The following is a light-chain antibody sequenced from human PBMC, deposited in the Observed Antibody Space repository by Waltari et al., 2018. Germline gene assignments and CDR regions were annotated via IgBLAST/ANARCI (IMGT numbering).Light chain of an antibody. Sequence: SYELTQPSSVSVSPGQTASITCPGYNLGSKSVSWFQQRPGQAPVLVIYQDSERPSGVPERFSGSNSGDTATLTISGTQAMDEAEYFCQAWDTSTVVFGGGTELTVL. CDR3: QAWDTSTVV. V-gene: IGLV3-1*01. CDR2: QDS. CDR1: NLGSKS. J-gene: IGLJ3*02.